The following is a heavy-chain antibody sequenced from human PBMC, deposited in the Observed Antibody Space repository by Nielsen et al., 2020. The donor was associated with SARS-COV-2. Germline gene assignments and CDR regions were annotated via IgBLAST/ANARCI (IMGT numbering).Heavy chain of an antibody. Sequence: GESLKISRATSGFTFSSYAMHWVRQAPGKGLEWVAVISYDGSNRYYADSVKGRFTISRDNSKNTLYLQMNSLRAEDTAVYYCAKGGGSYFDAFDIWGQGTMVTVSS. CDR1: GFTFSSYA. V-gene: IGHV3-30-3*01. CDR2: ISYDGSNR. CDR3: AKGGGSYFDAFDI. J-gene: IGHJ3*02. D-gene: IGHD1-26*01.